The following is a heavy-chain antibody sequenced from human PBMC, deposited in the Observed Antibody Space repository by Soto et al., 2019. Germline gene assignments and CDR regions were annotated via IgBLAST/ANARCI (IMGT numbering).Heavy chain of an antibody. CDR3: VREAYIGLGPAIDH. J-gene: IGHJ1*01. CDR1: GVTISTYY. V-gene: IGHV4-59*01. CDR2: NYHSGTT. Sequence: SDTLSLTCAVSGVTISTYYWSWIRQPPGKGLEWIGYNYHSGTTNYNPSLKSRVTISVDTSKNQFSLRLTSVTAADTAIYYCVREAYIGLGPAIDHWGQGTLVTV. D-gene: IGHD2-21*01.